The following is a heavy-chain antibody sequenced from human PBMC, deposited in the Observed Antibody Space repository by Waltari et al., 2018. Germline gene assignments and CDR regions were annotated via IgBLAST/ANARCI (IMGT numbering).Heavy chain of an antibody. Sequence: QVQLVQSGAEVKKPGASVKVSCKASGYTFTGYYMHWVRQAPGQGLEWMGWINPNSGGTNYEQKFQGGVSLTSDTSIGTAYMELSRLRSDDTAVYYCAGYGGRGYDILAGYHREVDYWGQGTLVTVSS. D-gene: IGHD3-9*01. V-gene: IGHV1-2*02. J-gene: IGHJ4*02. CDR3: AGYGGRGYDILAGYHREVDY. CDR2: INPNSGGT. CDR1: GYTFTGYY.